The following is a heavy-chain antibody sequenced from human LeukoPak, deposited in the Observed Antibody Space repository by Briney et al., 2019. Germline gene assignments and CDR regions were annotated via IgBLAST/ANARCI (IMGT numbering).Heavy chain of an antibody. CDR1: GYTFTSYA. CDR2: INTGNGNT. Sequence: ASVKVSYKASGYTFTSYAMHWVRQAPGQRLEWMGWINTGNGNTQYSQKFQGRVTFTRDKSANTDYMEQSSLRSEDTAVYYCASVDYGDYWGQGTLVTVSS. J-gene: IGHJ4*02. CDR3: ASVDYGDY. V-gene: IGHV1-3*04. D-gene: IGHD4-17*01.